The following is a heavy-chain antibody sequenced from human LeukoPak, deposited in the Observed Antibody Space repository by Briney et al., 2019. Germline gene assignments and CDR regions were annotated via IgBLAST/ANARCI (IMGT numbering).Heavy chain of an antibody. CDR2: ISSDGNIR. Sequence: GGSLRRSCAASGFTFSSTTLHWVRQAPGKGLEWVAVISSDGNIRSYADSVKGRFTISRDNSKNTLYLQMNSLGVEDTAVYYCTRDKGSVTDFDYWGQGTLVTVSS. CDR1: GFTFSSTT. V-gene: IGHV3-30*04. CDR3: TRDKGSVTDFDY. J-gene: IGHJ4*02. D-gene: IGHD2-21*02.